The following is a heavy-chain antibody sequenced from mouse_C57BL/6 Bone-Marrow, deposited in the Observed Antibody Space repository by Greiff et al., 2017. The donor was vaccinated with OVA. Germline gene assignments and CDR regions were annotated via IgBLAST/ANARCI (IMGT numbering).Heavy chain of an antibody. CDR2: ISSGGSYT. CDR1: GFTFSSYG. Sequence: DVKLQESGGDLVKPGGSLKLSCAASGFTFSSYGMSWVRQTPDKRLEWVATISSGGSYTYYPDSVKGRFTISRDNAKNTLYLQMSSLKSEDTAMYYCARRLSSYFDYWGQGTTLTVSS. J-gene: IGHJ2*01. CDR3: ARRLSSYFDY. V-gene: IGHV5-6*02.